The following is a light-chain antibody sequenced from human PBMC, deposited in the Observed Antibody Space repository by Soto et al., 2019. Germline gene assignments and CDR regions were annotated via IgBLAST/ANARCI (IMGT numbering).Light chain of an antibody. V-gene: IGKV1-27*01. J-gene: IGKJ4*01. CDR1: QDISTY. CDR2: AAY. Sequence: DIQMTQAPSSLSASVGDRVTITCRARQDISTYLAWYQQKPGKVPKLLISAAYTLQSGVPTRFSGRGSGTDFTLTISSLQPEDVATYYCQKYDNAPLTFGGGTKVAIK. CDR3: QKYDNAPLT.